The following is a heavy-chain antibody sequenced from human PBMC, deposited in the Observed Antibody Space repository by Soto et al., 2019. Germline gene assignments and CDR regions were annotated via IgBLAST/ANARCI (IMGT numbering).Heavy chain of an antibody. CDR1: GFTFSDHY. D-gene: IGHD1-26*01. CDR3: ARAGLARIGNYFDN. V-gene: IGHV3-72*01. CDR2: IRNKANSYTI. Sequence: EVQLVESGGGLVQPGGSLRLSCAASGFTFSDHYMDWVRQAPGKGLEWIARIRNKANSYTIQYAASVKGRFTISRDESKSSLYLQMSSLKTEDTAVYYCARAGLARIGNYFDNWGQGTLVTVSS. J-gene: IGHJ4*02.